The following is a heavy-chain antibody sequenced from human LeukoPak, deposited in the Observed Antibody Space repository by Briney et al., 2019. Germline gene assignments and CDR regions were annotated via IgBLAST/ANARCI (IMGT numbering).Heavy chain of an antibody. CDR3: ARAQRGCSANSCYLDP. V-gene: IGHV4-4*02. CDR2: ILYTGDT. Sequence: XSLTXXXSGXSXXSGNWXNWARQSPGKGLEWIAEILYTGDTNYNPSLRSRVTLSIDNSNNEASLKLASVTAADSAVYYCARAQRGCSANSCYLDPWGPGILVTVSS. CDR1: GXSXXSGNW. J-gene: IGHJ5*02. D-gene: IGHD2-15*01.